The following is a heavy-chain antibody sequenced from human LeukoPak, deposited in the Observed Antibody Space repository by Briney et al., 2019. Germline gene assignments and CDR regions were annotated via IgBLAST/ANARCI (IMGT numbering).Heavy chain of an antibody. J-gene: IGHJ6*02. Sequence: GGSLRLSCAASGFTFTNAWMSWVRQAPGKGLEYVSAISSNGGSTYYANSVKGRFTISRDNSKNTLYLQMGSLRAEDIAVYYCARNPLNYCSSTSCYPYYYYGMDVWGQGTTVTVSS. CDR3: ARNPLNYCSSTSCYPYYYYGMDV. CDR1: GFTFTNAW. CDR2: ISSNGGST. D-gene: IGHD2-2*01. V-gene: IGHV3-64*01.